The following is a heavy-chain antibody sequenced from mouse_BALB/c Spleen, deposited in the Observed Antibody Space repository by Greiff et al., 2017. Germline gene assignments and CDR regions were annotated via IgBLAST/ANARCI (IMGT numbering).Heavy chain of an antibody. V-gene: IGHV5-17*02. J-gene: IGHJ2*01. CDR2: ISSCSSTI. Sequence: EVHLVESGGGLVQPGGSRKLSCAASGFTFSSFGMHWVRQAPEKGLEWVAYISSCSSTIYYADTVKGRFTISRDNPKNTLFLQMTSLRSEDTAMYYCARGYFDYWGQGTTLTVSA. CDR1: GFTFSSFG. CDR3: ARGYFDY.